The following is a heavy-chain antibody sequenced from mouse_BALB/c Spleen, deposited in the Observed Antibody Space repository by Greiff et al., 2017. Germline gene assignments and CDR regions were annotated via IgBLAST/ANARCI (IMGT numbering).Heavy chain of an antibody. Sequence: DVQLQESGPGLVKPSQSLSLTCSVTGYSFTSGYYWNWIRQFPGNKLEWMGYISYDGSNNYNPSLKNRISITRDTSKNQFFLKLNSVTTEDTATYYCARDCPHLKEAMDYWGQGTSVTVSS. J-gene: IGHJ4*01. CDR3: ARDCPHLKEAMDY. V-gene: IGHV3-6*02. CDR2: ISYDGSN. CDR1: GYSFTSGYY.